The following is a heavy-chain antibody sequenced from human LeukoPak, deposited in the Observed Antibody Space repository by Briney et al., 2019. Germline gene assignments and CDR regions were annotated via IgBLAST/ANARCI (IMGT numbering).Heavy chain of an antibody. CDR2: IIPIFGTA. V-gene: IGHV1-69*06. Sequence: EASVKLSCKASGGTFSSYAISWVRQAPGQGLEWMGGIIPIFGTANYAQKFQGRVTITADKSTSTAYMELSSLRSEDTAVYYCAREGLWFGELLYYFDYWGQGTLVTVSS. CDR3: AREGLWFGELLYYFDY. J-gene: IGHJ4*02. D-gene: IGHD3-10*01. CDR1: GGTFSSYA.